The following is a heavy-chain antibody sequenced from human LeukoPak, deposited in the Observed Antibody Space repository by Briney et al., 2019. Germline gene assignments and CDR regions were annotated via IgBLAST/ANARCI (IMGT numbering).Heavy chain of an antibody. Sequence: ASVKVSCKASGYTFTGYYMHWVRQAPGQGLEWMEWINPNSGGTNYAQKFQGRVTMTRDTSISTAYMELSRLRSDDTAVYYCASLGYCSGGSCLSTANYYYYYMDVWGKGTTVTVSS. V-gene: IGHV1-2*02. J-gene: IGHJ6*03. CDR2: INPNSGGT. CDR1: GYTFTGYY. D-gene: IGHD2-15*01. CDR3: ASLGYCSGGSCLSTANYYYYYMDV.